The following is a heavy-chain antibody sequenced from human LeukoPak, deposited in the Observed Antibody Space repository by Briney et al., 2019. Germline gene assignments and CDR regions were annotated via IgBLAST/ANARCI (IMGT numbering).Heavy chain of an antibody. V-gene: IGHV4-59*12. J-gene: IGHJ4*02. CDR1: GGSISSYY. D-gene: IGHD3-10*01. Sequence: SETLSLTCTVSGGSISSYYWSWIRQPPGKGLEWIGYIYYSGSTNYNPSLKSRVTMSVDTSKNQFSLKLSSVTAADTAVYYCARDTYYYGSGSYGLDYWGQGTLVTVSS. CDR3: ARDTYYYGSGSYGLDY. CDR2: IYYSGST.